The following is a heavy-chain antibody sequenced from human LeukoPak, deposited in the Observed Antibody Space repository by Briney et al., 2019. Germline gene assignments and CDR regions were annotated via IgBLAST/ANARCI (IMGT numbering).Heavy chain of an antibody. CDR3: ARAGSYYYYGMDV. Sequence: PGGSLRLSCAASGFTVSSNYMSWVRQAPGKGLEWVSSISSSSSYIYYADSVKGRFTISRDNAKNSLYLQMNSLRAEDTAVYYCARAGSYYYYGMDVWGQGTTVTVSS. CDR1: GFTVSSNY. D-gene: IGHD3-10*01. CDR2: ISSSSSYI. J-gene: IGHJ6*02. V-gene: IGHV3-21*01.